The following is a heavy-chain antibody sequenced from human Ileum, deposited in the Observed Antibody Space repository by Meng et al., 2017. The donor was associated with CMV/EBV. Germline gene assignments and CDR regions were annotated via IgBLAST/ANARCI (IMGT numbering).Heavy chain of an antibody. D-gene: IGHD5-24*01. CDR1: GSTVAIYG. CDR3: VRVAGWRFDN. Sequence: VSCQASGSTVAIYGIHWVRQAPGQRLEWMGWVNPGNGKTKYSKEFQGRVTITRETSATTVHMELSSLRSDDTAIYYCVRVAGWRFDNWGQGTLVTVSS. J-gene: IGHJ4*02. CDR2: VNPGNGKT. V-gene: IGHV1-3*01.